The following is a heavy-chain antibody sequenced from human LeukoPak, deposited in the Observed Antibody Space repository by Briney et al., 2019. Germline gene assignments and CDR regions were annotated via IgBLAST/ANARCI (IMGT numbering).Heavy chain of an antibody. CDR2: IIPIFGTA. D-gene: IGHD6-6*01. J-gene: IGHJ4*02. V-gene: IGHV1-69*05. CDR3: ARDGLIAARTFDY. Sequence: GASVKVSCKASGGTFSSYAISWVRLAPGQGLEWMGGIIPIFGTANYAQKFQGRVTITTDTSTSTAYMELRSLRPDDTAVYYCARDGLIAARTFDYWGQGTLVTVSS. CDR1: GGTFSSYA.